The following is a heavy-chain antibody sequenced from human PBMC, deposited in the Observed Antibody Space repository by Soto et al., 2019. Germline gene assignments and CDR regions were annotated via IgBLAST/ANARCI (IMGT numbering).Heavy chain of an antibody. CDR3: ARGVRGAYGLDI. D-gene: IGHD2-21*01. J-gene: IGHJ3*02. CDR2: INSSGSRT. V-gene: IGHV3-74*01. Sequence: GGSLRLSCAASGFTFSSYSMNWVRQAPGKGLEWVSRINSSGSRTNYADSVKGRFTISRDNAKNTLYLQMNSLRAEETAVYYCARGVRGAYGLDIWGQGTMVTVSS. CDR1: GFTFSSYS.